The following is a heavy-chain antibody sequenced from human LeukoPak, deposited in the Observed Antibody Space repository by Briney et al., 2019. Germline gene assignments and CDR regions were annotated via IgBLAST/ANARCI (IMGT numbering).Heavy chain of an antibody. Sequence: SETLSLTCAVYGGSFSGYYWSWIRQPPGKGLEWIGETNHSGSTNYNPSLKSRVTISVDTSKNQFSLKLSSVTAADTAVYYCARDLPAAPYYYYYGMDVWGKGTTVTVSS. V-gene: IGHV4-34*01. J-gene: IGHJ6*04. CDR2: TNHSGST. CDR3: ARDLPAAPYYYYYGMDV. D-gene: IGHD2-2*01. CDR1: GGSFSGYY.